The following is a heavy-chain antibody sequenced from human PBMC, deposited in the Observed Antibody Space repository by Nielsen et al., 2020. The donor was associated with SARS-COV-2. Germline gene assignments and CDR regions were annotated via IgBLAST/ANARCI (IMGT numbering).Heavy chain of an antibody. V-gene: IGHV4-34*01. CDR1: GGSFSGYY. Sequence: SETLSLTCAVYGGSFSGYYWSWIRQPPGKGLEWIGEINHSGSTNYNPSLKSRVTISVDTSKNQFSLKLSSVTAADTAVYYCAGLKYCYSTTCYLFDYWGHGTLVTVSS. CDR3: AGLKYCYSTTCYLFDY. J-gene: IGHJ4*01. D-gene: IGHD2-2*01. CDR2: INHSGST.